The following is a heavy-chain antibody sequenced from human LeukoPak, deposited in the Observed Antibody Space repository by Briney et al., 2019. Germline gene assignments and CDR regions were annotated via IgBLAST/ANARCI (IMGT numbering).Heavy chain of an antibody. CDR2: IIPIFGTA. D-gene: IGHD5-12*01. CDR3: ARGSSGYGREDY. CDR1: GGTFSSYA. Sequence: SVKVSCKASGGTFSSYAISWVRQAPGQGLEWMGGIIPIFGTANYAQKFQGRVTITTDESTSTAYMELSSLRSEDTAVYYCARGSSGYGREDYWGQGTLVTVSS. V-gene: IGHV1-69*05. J-gene: IGHJ4*02.